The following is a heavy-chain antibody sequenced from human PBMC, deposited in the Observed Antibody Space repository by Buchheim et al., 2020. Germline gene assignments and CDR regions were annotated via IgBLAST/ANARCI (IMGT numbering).Heavy chain of an antibody. D-gene: IGHD6-13*01. J-gene: IGHJ4*02. CDR2: IIPILGIA. CDR3: AREYSIAAQQNYFDY. CDR1: GGTFSSYA. Sequence: QVQLVQSGAEVKKPGSSVKVSCKASGGTFSSYAISWVRQAPGQGLEWMGRIIPILGIANYAQKFQGRVTMTADKYTSTAYMELSSLRSEDTAVYYCAREYSIAAQQNYFDYWGQGTL. V-gene: IGHV1-69*04.